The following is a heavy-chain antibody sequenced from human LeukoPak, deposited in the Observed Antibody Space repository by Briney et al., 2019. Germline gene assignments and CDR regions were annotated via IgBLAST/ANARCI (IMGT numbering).Heavy chain of an antibody. J-gene: IGHJ4*02. D-gene: IGHD4-11*01. CDR1: GFTFSSYA. CDR3: ARDPVTTIGYYFDY. V-gene: IGHV3-30-3*01. CDR2: MSYDGSNK. Sequence: GGSLRLSCAASGFTFSSYAMHWVRQAPGKGLEWVAVMSYDGSNKYYADSVKGRFTISRDNSKNTLYLQMNSLRAEDTAVYYCARDPVTTIGYYFDYWGQGTLVTVSS.